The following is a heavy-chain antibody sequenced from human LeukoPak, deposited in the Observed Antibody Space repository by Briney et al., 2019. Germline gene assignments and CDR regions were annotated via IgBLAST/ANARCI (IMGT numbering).Heavy chain of an antibody. J-gene: IGHJ1*01. CDR2: IYYSGST. V-gene: IGHV4-39*07. CDR3: ASEVVTSIEYFQH. Sequence: SETLSLTCTVSGGSISSSSYYWGWIRQPPGKGLEWIGSIYYSGSTYYNPSLKSRVTISVDTSKNQFSLKLRSVTAADTAVYYCASEVVTSIEYFQHWGQGTLVTVSS. D-gene: IGHD2-21*02. CDR1: GGSISSSSYY.